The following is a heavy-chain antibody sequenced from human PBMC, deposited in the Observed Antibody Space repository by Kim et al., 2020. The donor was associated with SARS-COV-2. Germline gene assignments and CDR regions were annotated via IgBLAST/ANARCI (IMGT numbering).Heavy chain of an antibody. J-gene: IGHJ5*02. Sequence: VKGLFTISRDNAKNSLYLQMNSLRAEDTAVYYCARDPGYYDSSGDYWFDPWGQGTLVTVSS. V-gene: IGHV3-11*06. D-gene: IGHD3-22*01. CDR3: ARDPGYYDSSGDYWFDP.